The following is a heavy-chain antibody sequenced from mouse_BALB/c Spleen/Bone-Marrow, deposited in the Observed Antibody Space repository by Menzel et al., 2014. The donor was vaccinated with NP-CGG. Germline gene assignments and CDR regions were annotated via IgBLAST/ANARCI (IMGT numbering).Heavy chain of an antibody. CDR1: GYTFTNYW. D-gene: IGHD1-1*01. Sequence: VKLVESGAEVVKPGASVRLSCKTSGYTFTNYWMHWVKQRPGQGLEWIGDINPSNGRATYSEKFKSKATLTVDTSSSTAYMQLSSLTSEDSAVYYCARYYNHYFDVWGAGTTVTVSS. V-gene: IGHV1S81*02. CDR2: INPSNGRA. CDR3: ARYYNHYFDV. J-gene: IGHJ1*01.